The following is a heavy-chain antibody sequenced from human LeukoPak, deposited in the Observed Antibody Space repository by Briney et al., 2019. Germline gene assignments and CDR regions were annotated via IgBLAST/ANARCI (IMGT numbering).Heavy chain of an antibody. CDR1: GFTFSNNA. Sequence: PGGSLRLSCAASGFTFSNNAMHWFRQAPGKGLGWVALISYDGSYEDYADSVQGRFTISRDNSKNTLYLQMNSLRAEDTALYYCAKGFTSGLAYWHFNVWGRGTLVTVSS. D-gene: IGHD6-19*01. CDR3: AKGFTSGLAYWHFNV. J-gene: IGHJ2*01. V-gene: IGHV3-30*18. CDR2: ISYDGSYE.